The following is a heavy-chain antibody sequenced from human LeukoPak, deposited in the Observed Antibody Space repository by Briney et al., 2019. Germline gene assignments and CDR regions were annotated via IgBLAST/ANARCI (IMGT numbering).Heavy chain of an antibody. CDR1: GGSIGNDY. Sequence: PSETLSLTCTVSGGSIGNDYWTWIRQPPGEALEWIGDIYHTGITNYNPSLKSRVAISVDTSKNQFSLRLNSATAADTALYYCARDEPRGAWVYWGQGALVAVSS. CDR2: IYHTGIT. D-gene: IGHD1-14*01. V-gene: IGHV4-59*01. CDR3: ARDEPRGAWVY. J-gene: IGHJ4*02.